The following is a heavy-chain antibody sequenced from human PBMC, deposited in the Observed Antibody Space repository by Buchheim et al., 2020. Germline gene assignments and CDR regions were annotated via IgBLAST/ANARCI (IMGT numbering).Heavy chain of an antibody. CDR2: INHSGNT. J-gene: IGHJ5*02. D-gene: IGHD3-3*01. CDR3: ARAYYDFWSGYYYSRWFDL. V-gene: IGHV4-34*01. Sequence: QVHLQQWGAGLLKPSETLSLTCAVYTGSFSAYYWSWIRQPPGKGLEWIGEINHSGNTDYNPSLKSRVTLSVDTSKNQFSLKLTAVTAADTAVYYCARAYYDFWSGYYYSRWFDLWGQGTL. CDR1: TGSFSAYY.